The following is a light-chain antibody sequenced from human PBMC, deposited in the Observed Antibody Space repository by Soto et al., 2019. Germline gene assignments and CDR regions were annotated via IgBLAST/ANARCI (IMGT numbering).Light chain of an antibody. CDR1: QSVSSAY. Sequence: DIVLTQSPGTLSLSPGERATLSCRASQSVSSAYILWFQQKPGQAPRLLIYGASYRAAGIPDRFGGSGSGTDFTLTITRLEPEDFAVYYCHQFGIPPFAFGQGTKLEIK. V-gene: IGKV3-20*01. CDR3: HQFGIPPFA. J-gene: IGKJ2*01. CDR2: GAS.